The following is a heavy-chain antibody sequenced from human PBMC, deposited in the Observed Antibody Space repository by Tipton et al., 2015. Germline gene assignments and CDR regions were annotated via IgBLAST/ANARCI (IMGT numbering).Heavy chain of an antibody. V-gene: IGHV4-31*03. CDR3: ARRNSSGYYYSYYFDY. Sequence: TLSLTCTVSGGSISSVGYYWSWIRQHPGKGLEWIGYIYYSGSTYYNPSLKSRVTISVDTSKNQFSLKLSSVTAADTAVYYCARRNSSGYYYSYYFDYWGQGTLVTVSS. D-gene: IGHD3-22*01. CDR1: GGSISSVGYY. J-gene: IGHJ4*02. CDR2: IYYSGST.